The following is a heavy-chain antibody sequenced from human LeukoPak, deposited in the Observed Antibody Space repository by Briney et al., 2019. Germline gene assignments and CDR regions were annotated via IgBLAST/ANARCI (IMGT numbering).Heavy chain of an antibody. D-gene: IGHD3-16*02. J-gene: IGHJ6*02. CDR1: GYTFSNYG. CDR3: ARGDSLYHYGMDV. Sequence: ASVKVSCKSSGYTFSNYGVTWVRQAPGQGLEWMGWISIYNGNTKYAQKFQGRITMTTDTSASTAYMELRGLRFDDTAMYYCARGDSLYHYGMDVWGQGTSVTVSS. V-gene: IGHV1-18*01. CDR2: ISIYNGNT.